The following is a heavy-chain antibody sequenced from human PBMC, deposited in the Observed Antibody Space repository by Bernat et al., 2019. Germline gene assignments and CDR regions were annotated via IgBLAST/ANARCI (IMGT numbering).Heavy chain of an antibody. D-gene: IGHD2-2*01. CDR2: INHSGST. Sequence: QVQLQQWGAGLLKPSETLSLTCAVYGGSFSGYYWSWIRQPPGKGLEWIGEINHSGSTNYNPSLKSRVTISVDTSKNQFSLKLSSVTAADTAMYYCARGLGCSSTSCHPRSSNYDELSQLVDVWGKGTTVTVSS. CDR3: ARGLGCSSTSCHPRSSNYDELSQLVDV. J-gene: IGHJ6*04. V-gene: IGHV4-34*01. CDR1: GGSFSGYY.